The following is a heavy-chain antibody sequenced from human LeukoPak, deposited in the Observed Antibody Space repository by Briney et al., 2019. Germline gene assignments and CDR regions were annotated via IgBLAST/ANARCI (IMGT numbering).Heavy chain of an antibody. Sequence: PGGSLRLSCAASEFTFSNYAMHWVRQAPGKGLEWVAVISYDVTTKYYADSVKGRFTISRDNSKNTLYLQMHSLKPEDTAFYYCARERGYSSSRAFDYWGQGTLVTVSS. J-gene: IGHJ4*02. CDR1: EFTFSNYA. CDR2: ISYDVTTK. D-gene: IGHD6-6*01. V-gene: IGHV3-30*04. CDR3: ARERGYSSSRAFDY.